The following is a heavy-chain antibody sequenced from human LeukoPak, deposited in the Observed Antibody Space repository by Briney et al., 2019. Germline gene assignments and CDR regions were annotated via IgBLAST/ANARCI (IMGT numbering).Heavy chain of an antibody. CDR3: ARRLAY. V-gene: IGHV3-48*01. J-gene: IGHJ4*02. Sequence: GGSLRLSCAASGFTFSNSDMNWVRQAPGKGLEWVSYISDSGSTVYYADSVKGRFTVSRDNAKSSLFLQMNSLRAEDTAVYYCARRLAYWGQGTLVTVSS. CDR2: ISDSGSTV. CDR1: GFTFSNSD.